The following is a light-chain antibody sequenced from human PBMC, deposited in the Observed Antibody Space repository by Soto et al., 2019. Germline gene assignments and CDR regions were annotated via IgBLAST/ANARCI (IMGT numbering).Light chain of an antibody. J-gene: IGKJ2*01. CDR2: KAS. CDR1: QSISNW. Sequence: DIQMTQSPSTVSASVGDRVTITCRASQSISNWLAWYQQKPGEAPKLLIYKASTLDSGVPSRFSRSGSGTEFTLTISSLQPDDFATYYCQQYDSYSYTFGQGTKLEIK. CDR3: QQYDSYSYT. V-gene: IGKV1-5*03.